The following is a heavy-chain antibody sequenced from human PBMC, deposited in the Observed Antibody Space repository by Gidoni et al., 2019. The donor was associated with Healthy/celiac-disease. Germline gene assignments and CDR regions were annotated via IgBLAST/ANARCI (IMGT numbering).Heavy chain of an antibody. CDR1: GFPFSSYG. Sequence: QVQLVESGGGVVQPGRSMRRSCAASGFPFSSYGMHWVRQAPGKGLEWVAVIWYDGSNKYYADSVKGRFTISRDKSKNTLYLQMNSLRAEDTAVYYCARDLYDFWSGYLDYYYYYGMDVWGQGTTVTVSS. CDR2: IWYDGSNK. V-gene: IGHV3-33*01. D-gene: IGHD3-3*01. J-gene: IGHJ6*02. CDR3: ARDLYDFWSGYLDYYYYYGMDV.